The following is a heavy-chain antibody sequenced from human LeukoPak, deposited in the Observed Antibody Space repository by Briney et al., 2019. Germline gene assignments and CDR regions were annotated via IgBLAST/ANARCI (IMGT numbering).Heavy chain of an antibody. CDR3: AKEAYGSGRLAAY. CDR2: ISGGTRLVI. D-gene: IGHD3-10*01. Sequence: GGSLRLSCEVSGLTSSDHPMNWVRQAPGKGLEWVSYISGGTRLVIYYAESVKGRFTTSRDHAKKTVYLQMNDVRDEDTAVYFCAKEAYGSGRLAAYWGQGTLVTVSS. CDR1: GLTSSDHP. J-gene: IGHJ4*02. V-gene: IGHV3-48*02.